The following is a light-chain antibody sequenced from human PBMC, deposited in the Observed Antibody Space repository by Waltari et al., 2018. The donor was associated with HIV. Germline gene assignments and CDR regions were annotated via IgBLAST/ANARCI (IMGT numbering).Light chain of an antibody. CDR2: EVF. CDR1: TSDVGAYNY. V-gene: IGLV2-8*01. CDR3: TSYAGRNTLV. Sequence: QSALTQPPSASGSPGQSVTISCTGKTSDVGAYNYVSWYQQHPGKAPKLMIYEVFKRPSGVPDRFSGSKSGNTASLTVSGLQAEDEADYYCTSYAGRNTLVFGGGIKLTVL. J-gene: IGLJ2*01.